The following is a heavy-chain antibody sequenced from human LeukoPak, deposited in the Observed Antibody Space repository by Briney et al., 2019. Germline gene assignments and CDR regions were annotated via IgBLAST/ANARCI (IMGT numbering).Heavy chain of an antibody. V-gene: IGHV3-21*01. CDR2: ISSTSTFI. CDR1: GFSFSFYS. J-gene: IGHJ6*03. CDR3: ARDLKYGASYYYYIDV. D-gene: IGHD4-17*01. Sequence: GGSLRLSCAASGFSFSFYSLNWGRQAPGKGREWVSSISSTSTFIYYAASVKGRFIISRDNAKDSLYLHMNSLRAEGTAIYYCARDLKYGASYYYYIDVWGKGTTVTVSS.